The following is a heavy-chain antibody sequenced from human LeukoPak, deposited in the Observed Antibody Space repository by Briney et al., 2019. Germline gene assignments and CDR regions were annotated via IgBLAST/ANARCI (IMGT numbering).Heavy chain of an antibody. V-gene: IGHV4-30-2*01. J-gene: IGHJ5*02. CDR2: IYHSGST. Sequence: SETLSLTCAVSGGSISSGGYSWSWIRQPPGKGLEWIGYIYHSGSTYYNPSLKSRVTISVDRSKNQFSLKLSSVTAADTAVYYCARAISDTSPGDWFDLWGQGTLVTVSS. CDR1: GGSISSGGYS. D-gene: IGHD3-9*01. CDR3: ARAISDTSPGDWFDL.